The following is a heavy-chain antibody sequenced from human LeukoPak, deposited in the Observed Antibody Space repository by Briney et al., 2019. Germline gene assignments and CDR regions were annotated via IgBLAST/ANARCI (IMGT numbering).Heavy chain of an antibody. CDR3: ARLGYCSGGSCWP. J-gene: IGHJ5*02. V-gene: IGHV4-34*01. CDR1: GGSFSGYY. D-gene: IGHD2-15*01. CDR2: INHSGST. Sequence: PSETLSLTCAVYGGSFSGYYWSWIRQSPGKGLEWIGEINHSGSTNYNPSLKSRVTISVDTSKNQFSLKLSSVTAADTAVYYCARLGYCSGGSCWPWGQGTLVTVSS.